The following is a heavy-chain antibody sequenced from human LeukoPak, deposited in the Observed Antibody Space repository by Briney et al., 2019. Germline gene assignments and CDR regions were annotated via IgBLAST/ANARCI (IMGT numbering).Heavy chain of an antibody. D-gene: IGHD6-6*01. V-gene: IGHV4-30-2*01. Sequence: SETLSLTCTVSGGSISSGGYYWSWIRQPPGKGLEWIGYIYHSGSTYYNPSLKSRVTISVDRSKNQFSLKLSSVTAADTAVYYCARDGRMARRFDYWGQGTRVTVSS. CDR1: GGSISSGGYY. CDR3: ARDGRMARRFDY. J-gene: IGHJ4*02. CDR2: IYHSGST.